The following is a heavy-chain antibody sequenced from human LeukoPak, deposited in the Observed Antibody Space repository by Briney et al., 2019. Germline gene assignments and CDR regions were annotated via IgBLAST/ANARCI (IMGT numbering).Heavy chain of an antibody. J-gene: IGHJ4*02. CDR3: ARRGEWTSWNFDY. CDR2: INYSGST. D-gene: IGHD3-16*01. V-gene: IGHV4-34*01. Sequence: PSETLSLTCAVNGGSFSGYYWSWIRQPPGKGLEWIGEINYSGSTIYNPSLKSQVTMSIDTTKKQFSLKLTSLTAADTAVYYCARRGEWTSWNFDYWDQGSLVTVSS. CDR1: GGSFSGYY.